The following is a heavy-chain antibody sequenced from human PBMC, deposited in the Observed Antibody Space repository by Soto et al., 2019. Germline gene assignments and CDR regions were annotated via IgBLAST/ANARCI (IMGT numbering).Heavy chain of an antibody. CDR1: GFTFSSYG. V-gene: IGHV3-30*18. J-gene: IGHJ4*02. Sequence: PGGSLRLSCAASGFTFSSYGMHWVRQAPGKGLEWVAVISYDGSNKYYADSVKGRFTISRDNSKNTLYLQMNSLRAEDTAVYYCAKDREYSSGWLDYWGQGTLVTVSS. D-gene: IGHD6-19*01. CDR2: ISYDGSNK. CDR3: AKDREYSSGWLDY.